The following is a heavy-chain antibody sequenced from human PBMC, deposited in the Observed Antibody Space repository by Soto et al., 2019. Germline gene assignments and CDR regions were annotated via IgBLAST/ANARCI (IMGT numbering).Heavy chain of an antibody. CDR3: ARDGHEVGVEDATQDFYYYYGMDV. J-gene: IGHJ6*02. CDR1: GGTFSSYA. D-gene: IGHD2-15*01. CDR2: IIPIFGTA. Sequence: SVKVSCKASGGTFSSYAVSWVRQVPGQGLEWMGGIIPIFGTANYAQKFQGRVTITADESTSTVYMELSSLRSEDTAVYYCARDGHEVGVEDATQDFYYYYGMDVWGQGTTVTVSS. V-gene: IGHV1-69*13.